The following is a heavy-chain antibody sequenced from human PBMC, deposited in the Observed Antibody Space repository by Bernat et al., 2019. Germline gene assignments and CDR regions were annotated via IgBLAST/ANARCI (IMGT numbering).Heavy chain of an antibody. CDR1: GFSFKTYW. J-gene: IGHJ3*02. Sequence: EVQLVESGGGLVQPGGSLRLSCTASGFSFKTYWMSWVRQAPGRGLEWAATIKQDGSEQYYVDSVKGRFTISRDNAKNSLYLQMDSLRAEDTAVYYCARKGDISMRSKNAFDIWGQGTVVTVSS. CDR2: IKQDGSEQ. D-gene: IGHD3-22*01. V-gene: IGHV3-7*03. CDR3: ARKGDISMRSKNAFDI.